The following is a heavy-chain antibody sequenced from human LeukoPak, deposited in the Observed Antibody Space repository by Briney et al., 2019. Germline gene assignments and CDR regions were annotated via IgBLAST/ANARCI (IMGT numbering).Heavy chain of an antibody. V-gene: IGHV3-23*01. CDR2: ISGSGGST. CDR1: GFTFSSYA. D-gene: IGHD5-12*01. Sequence: GGSLRLSCAASGFTFSSYAMSWVRQAPGKGLEWVSAISGSGGSTYYVDSAKGRFTISRDNSKNTLYLQMNSLRAEDTAVYYCAKDRDIVATIFDYWGQGTLVTVSS. J-gene: IGHJ4*02. CDR3: AKDRDIVATIFDY.